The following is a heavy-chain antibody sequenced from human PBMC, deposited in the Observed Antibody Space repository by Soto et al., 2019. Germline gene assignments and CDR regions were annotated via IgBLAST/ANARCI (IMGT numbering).Heavy chain of an antibody. CDR2: ISSTTNYI. CDR3: ARQPSRRELPGSLKILNYYYYGMDV. J-gene: IGHJ6*02. CDR1: GFTFTRYS. Sequence: GGSLRLSCAAYGFTFTRYSMNWVRQAPGKGLEWVSSISSTTNYIYYGDSMKGRFTISRDNAKNSPYLEMNSLRAEDTAVYYCARQPSRRELPGSLKILNYYYYGMDVWGQGTTVTVSS. V-gene: IGHV3-21*06. D-gene: IGHD1-7*01.